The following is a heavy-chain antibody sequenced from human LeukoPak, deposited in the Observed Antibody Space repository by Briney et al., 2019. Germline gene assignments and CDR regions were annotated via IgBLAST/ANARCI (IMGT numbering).Heavy chain of an antibody. Sequence: SETLSLTCAVYGGSSSGYYWSWIRQPPGKGLEWIGKINHSGSTNYNPSLKSRVTISVDTSKNQFSLKLSSVTAADTAVYYCARPRRYDSSGYYYYWGQGTLVTVSS. CDR3: ARPRRYDSSGYYYY. CDR2: INHSGST. D-gene: IGHD3-22*01. V-gene: IGHV4-34*01. J-gene: IGHJ4*02. CDR1: GGSSSGYY.